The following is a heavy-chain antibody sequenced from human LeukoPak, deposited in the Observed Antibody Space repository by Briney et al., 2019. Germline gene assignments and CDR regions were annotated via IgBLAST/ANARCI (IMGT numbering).Heavy chain of an antibody. Sequence: PGGSLRLSCAASGFTFSSYSMNWVRQAPGKGLEWVSYISISSSRTIYYADSVKGRFTISRDNAKNSLYLQMNSLRAEDTAVYYCARDFSFWVKGYFDYWGQGSLVTVSS. D-gene: IGHD2/OR15-2a*01. J-gene: IGHJ4*02. CDR2: ISISSSRTI. CDR3: ARDFSFWVKGYFDY. CDR1: GFTFSSYS. V-gene: IGHV3-48*01.